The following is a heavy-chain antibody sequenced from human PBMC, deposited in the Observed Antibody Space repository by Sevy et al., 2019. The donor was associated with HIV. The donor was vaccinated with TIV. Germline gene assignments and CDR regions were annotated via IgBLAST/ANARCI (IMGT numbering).Heavy chain of an antibody. CDR2: IYYSGST. D-gene: IGHD5-12*01. CDR3: ASSKSGWLQLKLDY. V-gene: IGHV4-30-4*01. Sequence: SETLSLTCTVSGGSISSGDYYWSWIRQPPGKGLEWIGYIYYSGSTYYNPSLKSRVTISVDTSKNQFSLKLSSVTAADTAVYYCASSKSGWLQLKLDYWGQGTLVTVSS. CDR1: GGSISSGDYY. J-gene: IGHJ4*02.